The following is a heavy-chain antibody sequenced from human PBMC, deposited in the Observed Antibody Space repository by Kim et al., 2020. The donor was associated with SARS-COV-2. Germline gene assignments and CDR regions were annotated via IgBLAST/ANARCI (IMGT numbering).Heavy chain of an antibody. V-gene: IGHV3-48*04. CDR1: GFTFSLYT. J-gene: IGHJ2*01. D-gene: IGHD1-7*01. CDR3: TIENFWYFDL. CDR2: ISSTSSTI. Sequence: GGSLRLSCAASGFTFSLYTMNWVRQAPGKGPEWVSPISSTSSTIYYADSVKGRLTVSRDNAKNALYLQMNSLRAEDTAIYFCTIENFWYFDLWGRGTLVTVSS.